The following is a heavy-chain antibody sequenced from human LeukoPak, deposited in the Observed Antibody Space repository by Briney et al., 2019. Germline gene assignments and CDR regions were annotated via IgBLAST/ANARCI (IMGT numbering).Heavy chain of an antibody. CDR3: ASAGQGGGNSREGAFDI. CDR1: GYTFTSYA. D-gene: IGHD4-23*01. V-gene: IGHV7-4-1*02. CDR2: INTNTGNP. J-gene: IGHJ3*02. Sequence: ASVKVSCKASGYTFTSYAMNWVRQAPGQGLEWMGWINTNTGNPTYAQGFTGRFVFSLDTSVSTAYLQISSLKAEDTAVYYCASAGQGGGNSREGAFDIWGQGTMVTVSS.